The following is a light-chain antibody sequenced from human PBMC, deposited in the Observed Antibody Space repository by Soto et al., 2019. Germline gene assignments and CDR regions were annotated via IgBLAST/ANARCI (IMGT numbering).Light chain of an antibody. CDR3: AAWDDSLNAWV. V-gene: IGLV1-44*01. Sequence: QPVLTQPPSASGTPGQSVTISCSGSTSNIGRNPVKWYQQLPGTAPKLLIHSNNQRPSGVPDRFSGSKSGTSASLAISGLQSEDEADYHCAAWDDSLNAWVFGGGAQLTVL. J-gene: IGLJ3*02. CDR2: SNN. CDR1: TSNIGRNP.